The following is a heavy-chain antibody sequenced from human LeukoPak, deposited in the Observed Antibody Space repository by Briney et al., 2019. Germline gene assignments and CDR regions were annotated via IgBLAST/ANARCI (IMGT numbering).Heavy chain of an antibody. CDR2: IKSQPDGGTT. J-gene: IGHJ4*02. Sequence: PGGSLRLSCAASGFTFSSVWMNWVRQAPGKGLEWVGHIKSQPDGGTTDYAAPVKGRFTISRDDSKNTLYLQMNSLKTEDTAVYYCTTDSGPPSGYFDYWGQGTLVTVSS. CDR1: GFTFSSVW. CDR3: TTDSGPPSGYFDY. D-gene: IGHD1-26*01. V-gene: IGHV3-15*01.